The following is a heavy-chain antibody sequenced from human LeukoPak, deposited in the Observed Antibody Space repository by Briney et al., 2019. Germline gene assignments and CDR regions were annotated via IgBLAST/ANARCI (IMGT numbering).Heavy chain of an antibody. CDR2: IKQDGSEN. D-gene: IGHD4-17*01. J-gene: IGHJ3*02. CDR1: GFTFSSYW. CDR3: ARDQMVTTSGAFDI. V-gene: IGHV3-7*01. Sequence: GGSLRLSCAASGFTFSSYWMSWIRQAPGKGLEWVANIKQDGSENYYVDSVKGRFTISRDNAKNSLYLEMNSLRAEDTAVYYCARDQMVTTSGAFDIWGQGTMVTVSS.